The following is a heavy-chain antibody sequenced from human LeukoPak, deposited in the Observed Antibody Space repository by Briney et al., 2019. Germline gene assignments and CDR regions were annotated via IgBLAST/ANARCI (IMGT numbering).Heavy chain of an antibody. Sequence: GGSLKLSCAASGFTFSGSAMHWVRQASGKGLEWVGRIRSKANSYATAYAASVKGRFTISRDDSKNTAYLQMNSLKTEDTAVYYCTTMVRGVLVAVHYYYMDVWGKGTTVTISS. J-gene: IGHJ6*03. V-gene: IGHV3-73*01. D-gene: IGHD3-10*01. CDR2: IRSKANSYAT. CDR1: GFTFSGSA. CDR3: TTMVRGVLVAVHYYYMDV.